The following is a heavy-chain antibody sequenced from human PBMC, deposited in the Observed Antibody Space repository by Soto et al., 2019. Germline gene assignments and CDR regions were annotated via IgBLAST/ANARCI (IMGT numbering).Heavy chain of an antibody. CDR2: TRNKVKSYTT. CDR1: GFVFSDHY. CDR3: VTGIEGASTTPGK. V-gene: IGHV3-72*01. Sequence: EVQLVESGGGLVQPGGSLRLSCVGSGFVFSDHYMDWVRQAPGKGLEWISGTRNKVKSYTTEYVASVKGRFVVSRNESRNALFLQMSRLKIEDTAVYYCVTGIEGASTTPGKWGQGTLVTV. D-gene: IGHD1-26*01. J-gene: IGHJ4*02.